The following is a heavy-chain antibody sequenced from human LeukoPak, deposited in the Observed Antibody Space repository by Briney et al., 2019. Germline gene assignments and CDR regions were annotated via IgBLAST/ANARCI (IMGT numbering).Heavy chain of an antibody. V-gene: IGHV3-30*02. CDR1: GFTFSSYG. CDR2: IRYDGSDK. Sequence: GGSLRLSCAPSGFTFSSYGMHWVRQAPGKGLEWVAFIRYDGSDKHYADSVKGRFTISRDNAKNTLYLQMNSLRAEDTAFYYCARGPHYSTRYHPEGTNWGQGTLVAVTS. D-gene: IGHD6-13*01. J-gene: IGHJ1*01. CDR3: ARGPHYSTRYHPEGTN.